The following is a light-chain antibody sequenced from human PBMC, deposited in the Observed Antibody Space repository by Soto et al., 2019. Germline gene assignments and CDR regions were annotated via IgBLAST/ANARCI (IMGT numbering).Light chain of an antibody. CDR1: QSVSSK. CDR3: QEYNNWPPYT. J-gene: IGKJ2*01. CDR2: GAS. Sequence: EIVMTQSPATLSVSPGERATLSCRASQSVSSKLGWYQQKPGQAPRLLIYGASTRATGIPARFSGSGSGTEFPLSINRLQSEDFAVYYCQEYNNWPPYTFGQGTILEIK. V-gene: IGKV3-15*01.